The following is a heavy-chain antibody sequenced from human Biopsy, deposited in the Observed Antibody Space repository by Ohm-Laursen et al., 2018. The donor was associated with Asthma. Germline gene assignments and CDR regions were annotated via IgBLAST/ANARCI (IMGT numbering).Heavy chain of an antibody. CDR3: AKVRSDWVITESFDY. CDR1: GFTFGDYC. CDR2: IKHDGSEK. D-gene: IGHD3-22*01. V-gene: IGHV3-7*03. Sequence: SLRLSCSASGFTFGDYCMSWVRQVPGQGLEWVANIKHDGSEKNHVDSLKRRFTISRDNAKNSVFLHMDSLRPEDTAFYYCAKVRSDWVITESFDYWGQGVLVTVSS. J-gene: IGHJ4*02.